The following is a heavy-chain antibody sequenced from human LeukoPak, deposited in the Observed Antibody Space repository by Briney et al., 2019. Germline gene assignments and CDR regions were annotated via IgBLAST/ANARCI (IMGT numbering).Heavy chain of an antibody. CDR2: IYYSGST. J-gene: IGHJ5*02. CDR1: GGSISSHY. CDR3: ARMRDWFDP. V-gene: IGHV4-59*11. Sequence: SETLSLTCTVSGGSISSHYWSWIRQPPGKGLEWIGYIYYSGSTNYNPSLKSRVTISVDTSKNQFSLKLGSVAAADTAVYYCARMRDWFDPWGQGTLVTVSS.